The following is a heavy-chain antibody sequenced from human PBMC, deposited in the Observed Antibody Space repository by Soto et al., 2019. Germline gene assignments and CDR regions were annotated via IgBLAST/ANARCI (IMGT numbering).Heavy chain of an antibody. V-gene: IGHV1-8*01. CDR3: ARGPGLSSSS. CDR2: MDPSTGKT. D-gene: IGHD6-13*01. Sequence: QVQLVQSGAEVKKPGASVKVSCKASGDTFNSYDITWLRQATGQGLEWMGWMDPSTGKTGYAQKFQGRVPMTRNTSTSTAYMELSSLRSEDTAVYYCARGPGLSSSSWGQGTLVAVSS. CDR1: GDTFNSYD. J-gene: IGHJ4*02.